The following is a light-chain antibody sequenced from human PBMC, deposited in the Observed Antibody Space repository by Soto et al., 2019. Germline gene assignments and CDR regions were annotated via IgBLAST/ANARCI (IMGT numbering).Light chain of an antibody. J-gene: IGLJ2*01. CDR1: HSDVGGYNY. CDR2: DVI. CDR3: SSYTSSNTVVL. Sequence: QSALTQPASVSGSPGQSITMSCTGTHSDVGGYNYVSWYQQHPDKAPKLIIFDVIIRPSGVSNRFSGSKSDNTASLTISGLQAEDEADYYCSSYTSSNTVVLFGGGTKLTVL. V-gene: IGLV2-14*03.